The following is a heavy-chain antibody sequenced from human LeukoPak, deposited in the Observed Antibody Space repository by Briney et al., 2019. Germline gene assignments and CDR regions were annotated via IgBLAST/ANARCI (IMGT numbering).Heavy chain of an antibody. V-gene: IGHV6-1*01. CDR3: ARGAFLEWSHTSYYYYGMDV. CDR1: GDSVSINRAA. D-gene: IGHD3-3*02. J-gene: IGHJ6*02. CDR2: TYYWSKWHY. Sequence: SQTLSLTCAISGDSVSINRAAWNWIRQSPSRGLEWLGRTYYWSKWHYDYAVSVKSRITINPDTSKNQFSLQVNSVTPEDTAVYYCARGAFLEWSHTSYYYYGMDVWGQGTTVTVSS.